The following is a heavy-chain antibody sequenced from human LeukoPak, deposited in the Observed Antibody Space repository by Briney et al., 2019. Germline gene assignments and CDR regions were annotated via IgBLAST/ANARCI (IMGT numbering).Heavy chain of an antibody. CDR3: AREVSGDRRFDP. CDR1: GGSISGYY. D-gene: IGHD5/OR15-5a*01. V-gene: IGHV4-4*07. CDR2: IYSSGST. J-gene: IGHJ5*02. Sequence: NPSETLSLTCAVSGGSISGYYWSWIRQPAGKGLEWIGRIYSSGSTNYNPSLESRVTVSVDTSKNQFSLSLSSVTAADTAVYYCAREVSGDRRFDPWGQGTLVTVSS.